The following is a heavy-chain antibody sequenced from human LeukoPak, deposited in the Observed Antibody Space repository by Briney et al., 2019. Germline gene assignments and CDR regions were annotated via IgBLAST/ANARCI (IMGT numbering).Heavy chain of an antibody. Sequence: SETLSLTCTVSGGSISSGDYSWTWIRQPPGKGLEWIGYIYNSGSTYYNPSFKSRLTISVDTSKNQFSLKLSSVTAADTAVFYCARGNYFGSGSSSYDWFDPWGQGTLVTVSS. V-gene: IGHV4-30-4*01. CDR2: IYNSGST. D-gene: IGHD3-10*01. CDR1: GGSISSGDYS. CDR3: ARGNYFGSGSSSYDWFDP. J-gene: IGHJ5*02.